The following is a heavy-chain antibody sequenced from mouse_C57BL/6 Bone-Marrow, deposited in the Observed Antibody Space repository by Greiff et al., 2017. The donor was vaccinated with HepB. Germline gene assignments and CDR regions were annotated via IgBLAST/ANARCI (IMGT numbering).Heavy chain of an antibody. CDR2: IDPSDSYT. CDR1: GYTFTSYW. Sequence: QVQLQQPGAELVNPGASVKLSCKASGYTFTSYWMQWVKQRPGQGLEWIGEIDPSDSYTNYNQKFKGKATLTVDTSSSTAYMQLSSLTSEDSAVYYCARGFAYWGQGTLVTVSA. CDR3: ARGFAY. V-gene: IGHV1-50*01. J-gene: IGHJ3*01.